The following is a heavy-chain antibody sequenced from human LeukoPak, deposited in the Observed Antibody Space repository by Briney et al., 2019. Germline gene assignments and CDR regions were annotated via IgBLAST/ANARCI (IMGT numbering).Heavy chain of an antibody. CDR1: GFTFSSYS. CDR3: AKGGRYVREFIDY. Sequence: GGSLRLSCAASGFTFSSYSMNWVRQAPGKGLEWVSSISSSSSYIYYADSVKGRFTISRDNAKNSLYLQMNSPRAEDTALYYCAKGGRYVREFIDYWGQGTLVTVSS. J-gene: IGHJ4*02. D-gene: IGHD3-16*01. CDR2: ISSSSSYI. V-gene: IGHV3-21*04.